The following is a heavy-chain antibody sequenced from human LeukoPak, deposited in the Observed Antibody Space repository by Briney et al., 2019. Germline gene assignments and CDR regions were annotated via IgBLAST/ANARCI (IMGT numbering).Heavy chain of an antibody. J-gene: IGHJ3*02. D-gene: IGHD3-9*01. Sequence: PSQTLSLTCTDSGGSISSGDHHWSWIRQPPGKGLEWLGHIYYRGGTNYNPSLKSRVSISVDTSKNQFSLRLTSVTAADTAVYYCAREGYDILTGSTRAFDIWGHGTKVIVSS. CDR3: AREGYDILTGSTRAFDI. V-gene: IGHV4-30-4*01. CDR2: IYYRGGT. CDR1: GGSISSGDHH.